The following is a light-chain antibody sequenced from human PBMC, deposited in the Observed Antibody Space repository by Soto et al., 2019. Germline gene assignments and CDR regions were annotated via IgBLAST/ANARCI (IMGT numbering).Light chain of an antibody. V-gene: IGKV1-5*01. Sequence: DIQMTQAPSTLSASVGDRVTITCRASPSISSCLAWYQQKPGKAPKLLIYDASSLESGVPSRFSGSGSGTEFTLTISSLQPDDFATYYCQQYNSYLWTFGPGTKVEIK. CDR2: DAS. CDR3: QQYNSYLWT. J-gene: IGKJ1*01. CDR1: PSISSC.